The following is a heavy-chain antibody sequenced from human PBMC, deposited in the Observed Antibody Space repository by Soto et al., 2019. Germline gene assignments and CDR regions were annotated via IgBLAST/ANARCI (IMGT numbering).Heavy chain of an antibody. Sequence: QVQLQQWGAGLLKPSETLSLTCAVYGGSFSGYYWSWIRQPPGKGLEWIGEINHSGSTNYNPSLRSRVAISVYTSGNQFSLKLSSVNAADTAVYYCARWGSGWYYFDYWGQGTLVTVSS. D-gene: IGHD6-19*01. J-gene: IGHJ4*02. CDR1: GGSFSGYY. CDR2: INHSGST. CDR3: ARWGSGWYYFDY. V-gene: IGHV4-34*01.